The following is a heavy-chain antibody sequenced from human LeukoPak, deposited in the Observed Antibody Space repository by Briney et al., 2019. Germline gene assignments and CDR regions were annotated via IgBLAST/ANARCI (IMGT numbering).Heavy chain of an antibody. CDR2: IYYSGST. J-gene: IGHJ4*02. CDR3: ARAHSLDY. CDR1: GGSISSSSYY. V-gene: IGHV4-39*07. D-gene: IGHD6-13*01. Sequence: SETLSLTCTVSGGSISSSSYYWGWIRQPPGKGLEWIGSIYYSGSTYYNPSLKSRVTISVDTSKNQFSLKLNSVTAADTAVYYCARAHSLDYWGRGTLVTVSS.